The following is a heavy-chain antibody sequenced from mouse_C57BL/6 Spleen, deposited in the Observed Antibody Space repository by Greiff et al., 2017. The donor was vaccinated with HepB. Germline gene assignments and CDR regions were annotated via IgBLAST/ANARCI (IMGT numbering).Heavy chain of an antibody. CDR1: GFTFSNYW. J-gene: IGHJ2*01. CDR2: IRLKSDNYAT. V-gene: IGHV6-3*01. Sequence: EVKLQESGGGLVQPGGSMKLSCVASGFTFSNYWMNWVRQSPEKGLEWVAQIRLKSDNYATHYAESVKGRFTISRDDSKSSVYLQMNNLRAEDTGIYYCILLRFPYYWGQGTTLTVSS. D-gene: IGHD1-1*01. CDR3: ILLRFPYY.